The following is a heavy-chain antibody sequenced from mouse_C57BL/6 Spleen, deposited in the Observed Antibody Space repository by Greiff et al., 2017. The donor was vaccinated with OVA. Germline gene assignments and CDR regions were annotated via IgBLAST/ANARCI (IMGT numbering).Heavy chain of an antibody. CDR2: IYPGNSDT. V-gene: IGHV1-5*01. CDR1: GYTFTSYW. D-gene: IGHD3-2*02. CDR3: TGLDSSGYVGAY. J-gene: IGHJ3*01. Sequence: EVQLQQSGTVLARPGASVKMSCKTSGYTFTSYWMHWVKQRPGQGLEWIGAIYPGNSDTSYNQKFKGKAKLTAVTSASTAYMELSSLTNEDSAVYYCTGLDSSGYVGAYWGQGTLVTVSA.